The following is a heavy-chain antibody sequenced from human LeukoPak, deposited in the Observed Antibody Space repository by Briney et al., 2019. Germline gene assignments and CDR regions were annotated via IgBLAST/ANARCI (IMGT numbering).Heavy chain of an antibody. V-gene: IGHV4-59*08. CDR3: ARHKLLWFGELLAFDY. CDR1: GGSISSYY. J-gene: IGHJ4*02. Sequence: SETLSLTCTVSGGSISSYYWSWIRQPPGKGLEWIGYIYYSGSTNYNPSLKSRVTISVDTSKNQFSLKLSSVTVADTAVYYCARHKLLWFGELLAFDYWGQGTLVAVSS. D-gene: IGHD3-10*01. CDR2: IYYSGST.